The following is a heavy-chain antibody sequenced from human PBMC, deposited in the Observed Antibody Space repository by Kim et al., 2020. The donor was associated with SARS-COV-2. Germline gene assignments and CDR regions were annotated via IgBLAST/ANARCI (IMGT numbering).Heavy chain of an antibody. V-gene: IGHV3-15*01. CDR2: IKSKTDGGTT. CDR3: TTEGQWFGELYTDYFDY. D-gene: IGHD3-10*01. Sequence: GGSLRLSCAASGFTFSNAWMSWVRQAPGKGLEWVGRIKSKTDGGTTDYAAPVKGRFTISRDDSKNTLYLQMNSLKTEDTAVYYCTTEGQWFGELYTDYFDYWGQGTLVTVSS. J-gene: IGHJ4*02. CDR1: GFTFSNAW.